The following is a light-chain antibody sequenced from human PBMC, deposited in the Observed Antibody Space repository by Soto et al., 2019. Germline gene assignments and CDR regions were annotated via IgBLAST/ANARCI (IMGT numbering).Light chain of an antibody. CDR3: QSYDSSLSVV. CDR1: SSNIGAGYD. J-gene: IGLJ2*01. Sequence: QSVLTQPPSVSGAPGQRVTISCTGRSSNIGAGYDVHWYQQLPGTAPKLLIYGNSNRPSGVPDRFSGSKSGTSASLANTGVQAEDEADYYCQSYDSSLSVVFGGGTKLTVL. CDR2: GNS. V-gene: IGLV1-40*01.